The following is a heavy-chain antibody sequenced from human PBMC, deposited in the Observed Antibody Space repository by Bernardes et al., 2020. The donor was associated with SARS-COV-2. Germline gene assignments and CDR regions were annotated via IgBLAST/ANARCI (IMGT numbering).Heavy chain of an antibody. CDR3: VRASNPTGPIAAATPDH. CDR1: VFTLTAYG. Sequence: GSLRLSCAASVFTLTAYGMLWVRHVPGKGLVWVSGMTWTGGTTHYVKSVKGRSTICSDNARNSLYLQMNKLRVDDTALYHCVRASNPTGPIAAATPDHWSQGTLVTVSA. D-gene: IGHD6-25*01. J-gene: IGHJ4*02. V-gene: IGHV3-20*01. CDR2: MTWTGGTT.